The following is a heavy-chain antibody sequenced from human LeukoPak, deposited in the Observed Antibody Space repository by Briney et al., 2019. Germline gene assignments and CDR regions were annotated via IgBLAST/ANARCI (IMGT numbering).Heavy chain of an antibody. J-gene: IGHJ4*02. Sequence: GGSLRLSCAASGFTFSNYAMTWVRQAPGKGLQWVSTISVSGESTYYADSVKGRFTISRDSSKSTLYLQMNSLRDEDTAVYYCAKYGSGSYYNGLYWGQGTQVTVSS. D-gene: IGHD3-10*01. CDR2: ISVSGEST. CDR3: AKYGSGSYYNGLY. V-gene: IGHV3-23*01. CDR1: GFTFSNYA.